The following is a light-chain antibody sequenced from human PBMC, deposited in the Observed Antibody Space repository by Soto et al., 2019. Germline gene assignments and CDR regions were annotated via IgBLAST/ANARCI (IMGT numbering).Light chain of an antibody. V-gene: IGLV6-57*02. CDR2: EDN. CDR1: SGSIASGY. J-gene: IGLJ2*01. Sequence: NFMLTQPHSVSESPGKTVTISCTGSSGSIASGYVQWYQQRPGSAPTTLIYEDNQRPAGVPDRFSGSIDSSSNSAFLTISGLRPEDEADYYCQSSDGNNMVFGGGTQRTVL. CDR3: QSSDGNNMV.